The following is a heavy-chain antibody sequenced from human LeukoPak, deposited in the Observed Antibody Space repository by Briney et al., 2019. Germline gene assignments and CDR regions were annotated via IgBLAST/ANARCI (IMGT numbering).Heavy chain of an antibody. CDR2: INQDGSEM. CDR1: GFTFDDYG. V-gene: IGHV3-7*01. J-gene: IGHJ4*02. CDR3: ARDKIVGATKFDY. D-gene: IGHD1-26*01. Sequence: GGSLRLSCAASGFTFDDYGMSWVRQAPGKGLEWVANINQDGSEMYYVDSVKGRFTISRDNAKNSLNLQMNSLRAEDTAVYYCARDKIVGATKFDYWGQGTLVTVSS.